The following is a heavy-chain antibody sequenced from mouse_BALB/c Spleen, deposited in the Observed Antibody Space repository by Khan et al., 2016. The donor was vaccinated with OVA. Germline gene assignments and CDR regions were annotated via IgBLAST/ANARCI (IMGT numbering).Heavy chain of an antibody. Sequence: DVQLQESGPGLVKPSQSLSLTCTVTGYSITSDYAWNWIRQSPGNKLEWMGYISYSGSTNYNPALKSRISITRDTSKNQFFLQLNSVTTEDTATYYCARDGARYNYAMDYWGQGTSVTVSS. D-gene: IGHD1-1*02. CDR3: ARDGARYNYAMDY. V-gene: IGHV3-2*02. CDR1: GYSITSDYA. CDR2: ISYSGST. J-gene: IGHJ4*01.